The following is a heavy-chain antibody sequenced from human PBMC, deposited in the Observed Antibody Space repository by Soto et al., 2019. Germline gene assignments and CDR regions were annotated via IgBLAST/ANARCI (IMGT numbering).Heavy chain of an antibody. CDR1: GFTFSSYG. CDR2: ILYDGSDK. Sequence: VGSLRLSCAASGFTFSSYGMHWVRQAPGKGLEWVTGILYDGSDKYYADSVKGRFTISRENSKNTLYLQMNSLRTEDSAVYYCAKAGGGFGDFVHHWGQGTPVTVSS. D-gene: IGHD3-10*01. V-gene: IGHV3-30*18. CDR3: AKAGGGFGDFVHH. J-gene: IGHJ4*02.